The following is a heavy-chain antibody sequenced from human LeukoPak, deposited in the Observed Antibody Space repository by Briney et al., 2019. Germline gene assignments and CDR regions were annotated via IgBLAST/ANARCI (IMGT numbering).Heavy chain of an antibody. J-gene: IGHJ4*02. CDR2: MNPESGNT. D-gene: IGHD1-1*01. CDR3: ARGRPTNLNGIY. CDR1: GYTFTAHH. Sequence: ASVKVSCKASGYTFTAHHINWVRQATGQGFEWMGWMNPESGNTNYAQKFQGRLTVTWDTSTNTAYMELSSLGSEDTAVYYCARGRPTNLNGIYWGQGTLVTVSS. V-gene: IGHV1-8*01.